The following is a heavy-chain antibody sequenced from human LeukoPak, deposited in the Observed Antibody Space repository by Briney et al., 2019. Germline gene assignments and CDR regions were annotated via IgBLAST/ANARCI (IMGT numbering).Heavy chain of an antibody. D-gene: IGHD3-10*01. CDR2: ISYDGSNK. V-gene: IGHV3-30*04. J-gene: IGHJ4*02. CDR3: ASQRITMVRGASDY. Sequence: GGSLRLSCAASGFTFSSYAMHWVRQAPGKGLEWVAVISYDGSNKYYADSVKGRFTISRDNSKNTLYLQMNSLRAEDTAVYYCASQRITMVRGASDYWGQGTLATVSS. CDR1: GFTFSSYA.